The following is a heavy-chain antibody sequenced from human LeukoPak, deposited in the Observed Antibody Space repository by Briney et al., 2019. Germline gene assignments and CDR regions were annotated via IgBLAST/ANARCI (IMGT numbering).Heavy chain of an antibody. CDR3: ARGPNSDWYGVDY. D-gene: IGHD6-19*01. CDR2: INSDGTTT. Sequence: GGSLRLSCAASGFTFSSYTMNWVRQAPGKGLVWVSRINSDGTTTSYADSVRGRFTISRDNAKNTLYLQMNSLSAEDTALYYCARGPNSDWYGVDYWGQGTLVTVSS. V-gene: IGHV3-74*01. J-gene: IGHJ4*02. CDR1: GFTFSSYT.